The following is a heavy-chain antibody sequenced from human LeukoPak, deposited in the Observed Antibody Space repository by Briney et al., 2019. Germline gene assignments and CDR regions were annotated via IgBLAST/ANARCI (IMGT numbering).Heavy chain of an antibody. CDR3: ARQLAAGNDGFGV. D-gene: IGHD2-15*01. CDR2: IYYNEDT. CDR1: GVSIYSSTYY. J-gene: IGHJ3*01. Sequence: TSETLSLTCSVSGVSIYSSTYYWAWIRQPPGTGLEFIGSIYYNEDTFHNPSLKSRLTISVDTSANLFSLRLTSVTAADTATYYCARQLAAGNDGFGVWGQGTVVTVFS. V-gene: IGHV4-39*01.